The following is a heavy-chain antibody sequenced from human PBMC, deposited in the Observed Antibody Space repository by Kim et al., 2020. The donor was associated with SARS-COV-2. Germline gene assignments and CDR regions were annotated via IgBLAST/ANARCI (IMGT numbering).Heavy chain of an antibody. V-gene: IGHV3-53*01. CDR2: GDA. Sequence: GDAYYADSVKGRFTISGDNSKNTLFLQMNSLRVDDTAMYYCARALYYFDYWGQGTLVTVSS. J-gene: IGHJ4*02. D-gene: IGHD2-8*01. CDR3: ARALYYFDY.